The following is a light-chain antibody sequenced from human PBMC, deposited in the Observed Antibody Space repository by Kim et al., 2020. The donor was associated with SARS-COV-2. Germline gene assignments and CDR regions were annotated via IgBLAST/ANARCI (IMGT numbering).Light chain of an antibody. J-gene: IGLJ2*01. CDR1: NIGSKS. CDR2: YDS. Sequence: YELTQPPSVSVAPGKTARMTCGGNNIGSKSVHWYQQKPGQAPVLVIYYDSDRPSGIPERFSGSNSGNTATLTISRVEAGDEADYYCQVWDSSSDHPVFGGGTQLTVL. CDR3: QVWDSSSDHPV. V-gene: IGLV3-21*04.